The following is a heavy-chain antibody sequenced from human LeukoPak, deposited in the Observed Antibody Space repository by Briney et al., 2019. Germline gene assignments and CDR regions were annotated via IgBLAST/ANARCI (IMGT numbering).Heavy chain of an antibody. CDR2: ISAYNGNT. CDR1: GYTFTSYG. CDR3: AREGIGYCSSTSCPLFDY. J-gene: IGHJ4*02. D-gene: IGHD2-2*01. Sequence: ASVKVSCKASGYTFTSYGISWMRQAPGQGLEWMGWISAYNGNTNYAQKLQGRVTMTTDTSTSTAYMELRSLRSDDTAVYYCAREGIGYCSSTSCPLFDYWGQGTLVTVSS. V-gene: IGHV1-18*01.